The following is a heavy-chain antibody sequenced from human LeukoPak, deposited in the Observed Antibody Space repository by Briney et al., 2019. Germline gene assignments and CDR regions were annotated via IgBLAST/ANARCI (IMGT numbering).Heavy chain of an antibody. V-gene: IGHV1-18*01. CDR3: AREGGVGPTAPPDYYSYQNDV. Sequence: GSVKVSFRASGYTFISYGITWVRQAPGQGLEWMGWSSPYSGKTNFQPKLQGRLTMTTDTSTSTAYMELRSLRSDDTAVYYCAREGGVGPTAPPDYYSYQNDVWGRGTTVTVSS. CDR1: GYTFISYG. CDR2: SSPYSGKT. D-gene: IGHD3-16*01. J-gene: IGHJ6*03.